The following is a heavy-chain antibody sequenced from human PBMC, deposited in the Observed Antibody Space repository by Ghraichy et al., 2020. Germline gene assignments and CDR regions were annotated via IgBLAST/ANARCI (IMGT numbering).Heavy chain of an antibody. CDR3: VKANGDYIFSAFDI. V-gene: IGHV3-23*01. Sequence: GESLNISCEASGFTFRTYGMSWVRQAPGKGLEWVSSISGSGGITYYADSVKGRFTTSRDNFKETLYLQMHSLRAEDTAIYYCVKANGDYIFSAFDIWGQGTVVTVSS. J-gene: IGHJ3*02. CDR1: GFTFRTYG. CDR2: ISGSGGIT. D-gene: IGHD4-17*01.